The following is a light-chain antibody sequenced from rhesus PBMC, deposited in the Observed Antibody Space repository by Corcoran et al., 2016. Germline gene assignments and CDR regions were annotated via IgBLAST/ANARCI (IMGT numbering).Light chain of an antibody. Sequence: DIQMSQSPSSLSASVGDRVTITCRASQGISSYLNWYQQKPGKAPKLLIYYANSLASGVPSRFSGSGYGTEFTLTISSRQPEDIATYYCQQHDNSPYSFGQGTKVEIK. CDR3: QQHDNSPYS. CDR2: YAN. V-gene: IGKV1-32*04. CDR1: QGISSY. J-gene: IGKJ2*01.